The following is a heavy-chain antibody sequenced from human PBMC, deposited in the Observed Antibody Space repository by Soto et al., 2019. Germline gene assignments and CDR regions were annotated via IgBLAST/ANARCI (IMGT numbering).Heavy chain of an antibody. J-gene: IGHJ4*02. V-gene: IGHV3-13*04. CDR1: GFTFSSYD. Sequence: EVQLVESGGGLVQPGGSLRLSCAASGFTFSSYDLHWVRQPTGKGLEWVSTIGTSGDTYYPGSVKGRFTISREDGKNSFSLQMNSLTAGDKAVYYCARSSSLYDPFDYRGQGTLVTVSS. D-gene: IGHD6-13*01. CDR2: IGTSGDT. CDR3: ARSSSLYDPFDY.